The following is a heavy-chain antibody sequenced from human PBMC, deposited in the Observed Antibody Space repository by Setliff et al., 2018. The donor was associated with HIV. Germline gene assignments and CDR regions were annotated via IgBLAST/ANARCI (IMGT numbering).Heavy chain of an antibody. D-gene: IGHD2-15*01. J-gene: IGHJ4*02. CDR1: GGSISNQY. V-gene: IGHV4-59*11. CDR3: ARLRVGSSSQTFDH. Sequence: SETLSLTCTVSGGSISNQYWSWIRQPQGKGLEWIGYIYYSGTTHYNPSLKSRVAMSVDTSKNQFSLDLTSVTPADTAVYYCARLRVGSSSQTFDHWGQGILVTVSS. CDR2: IYYSGTT.